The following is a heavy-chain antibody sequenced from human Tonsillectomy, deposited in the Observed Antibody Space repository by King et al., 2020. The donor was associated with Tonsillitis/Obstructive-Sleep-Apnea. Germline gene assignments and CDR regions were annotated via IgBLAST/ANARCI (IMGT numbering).Heavy chain of an antibody. CDR1: GFTFSSYA. CDR3: AREGGYCSGASCYSHAFDI. CDR2: ILYDGGNK. Sequence: VQLVESGGGVVQPGRSLRLSCAASGFTFSSYAMHWVRQAPGKGLEWVAVILYDGGNKYYADSVKGRFTSSRDNSKDTLYLQMNSLRAEDTAVYYCAREGGYCSGASCYSHAFDIWGQGTMVTVSS. V-gene: IGHV3-30*01. J-gene: IGHJ3*02. D-gene: IGHD2-15*01.